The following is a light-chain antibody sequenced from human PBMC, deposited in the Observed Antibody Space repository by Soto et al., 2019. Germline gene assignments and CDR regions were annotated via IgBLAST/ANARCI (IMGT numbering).Light chain of an antibody. J-gene: IGKJ4*01. CDR2: GAS. V-gene: IGKV3-20*01. CDR3: QQYGGSPLT. CDR1: QSVSSNY. Sequence: IVLTQSPGSLSLSPGERATLSCRSSQSVSSNYLAWYKQQPGQAPRLVIYGASSRATGFPDRFSGSGSGTDFTLTISRLEPEDFEVYYCQQYGGSPLTFGGGTKVDIK.